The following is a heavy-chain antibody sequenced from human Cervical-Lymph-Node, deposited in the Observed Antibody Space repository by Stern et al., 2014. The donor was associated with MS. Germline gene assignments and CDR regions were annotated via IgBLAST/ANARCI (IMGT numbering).Heavy chain of an antibody. D-gene: IGHD2-2*01. J-gene: IGHJ4*02. CDR1: GYTFTSYH. CDR3: ARRTSTLDY. V-gene: IGHV1-46*01. CDR2: INPSGGTT. Sequence: VQLVESGAEVKEPGASVKVSCKASGYTFTSYHMHWVRQAPGQGLEWMGIINPSGGTTTYAQKFQGRITMTRDTSTSTVYMELSSLRSEDTAVYYCARRTSTLDYWGQGTLVTVSS.